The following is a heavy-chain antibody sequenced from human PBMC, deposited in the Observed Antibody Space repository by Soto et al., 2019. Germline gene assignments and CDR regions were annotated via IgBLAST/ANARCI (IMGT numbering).Heavy chain of an antibody. V-gene: IGHV1-18*01. CDR3: ARDGRDIVVVVAATAFDI. CDR2: ISAYNGNT. CDR1: GYTFTSYG. Sequence: QDQLVQSGAEVKKPGASVKVSCKASGYTFTSYGISWVRQAPGQGLEWMGWISAYNGNTNYAQKLQGRVTMTTDTSTSTAYMELRSLRSDDTAVYYCARDGRDIVVVVAATAFDIWGQGTMVTVSS. J-gene: IGHJ3*02. D-gene: IGHD2-15*01.